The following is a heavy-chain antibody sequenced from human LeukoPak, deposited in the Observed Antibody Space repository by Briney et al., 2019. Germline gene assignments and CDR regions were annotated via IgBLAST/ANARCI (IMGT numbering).Heavy chain of an antibody. CDR1: GFSFTNFW. CDR3: ARGDAFSGDH. V-gene: IGHV3-7*04. J-gene: IGHJ4*02. Sequence: GGSLRLSCAVSGFSFTNFWMSWVRQALGRGLEWVANIHPEGNEKYHVESVKGRFTISRDNTKNLLFLQMNGLRVEDTAVYYCARGDAFSGDHWGQGTXVTVSS. CDR2: IHPEGNEK.